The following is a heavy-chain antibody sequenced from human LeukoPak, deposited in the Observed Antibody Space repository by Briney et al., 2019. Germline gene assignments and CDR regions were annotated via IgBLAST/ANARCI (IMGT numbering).Heavy chain of an antibody. Sequence: PGGSLTLSCAASGCTFSSYSMNWVRQAPPRGLEGASSISSSSSYIYYAHSLKGRVTISIDNAKNSLYLQMNSLRAEDTAVYYCARDREYSSSWYVPDAFDIWGQGTMVTVSS. J-gene: IGHJ3*02. D-gene: IGHD6-13*01. CDR1: GCTFSSYS. CDR2: ISSSSSYI. V-gene: IGHV3-21*01. CDR3: ARDREYSSSWYVPDAFDI.